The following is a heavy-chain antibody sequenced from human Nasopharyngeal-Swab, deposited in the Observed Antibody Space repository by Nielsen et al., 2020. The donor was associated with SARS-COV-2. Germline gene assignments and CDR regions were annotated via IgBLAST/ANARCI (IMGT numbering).Heavy chain of an antibody. J-gene: IGHJ6*02. CDR1: GGSFSGYY. D-gene: IGHD2-15*01. V-gene: IGHV4-34*01. Sequence: SETLSLTCAVYGGSFSGYYWSWIRQPPGKGLEWIGEINHSGSTNYNPSLKSRVTISIDTSKNQSSLKLSSVTAADTAVYYCGVVAATYYYYGMDVWGQGTTVTVSS. CDR3: GVVAATYYYYGMDV. CDR2: INHSGST.